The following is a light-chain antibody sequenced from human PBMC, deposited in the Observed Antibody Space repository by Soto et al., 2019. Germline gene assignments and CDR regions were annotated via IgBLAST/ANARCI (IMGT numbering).Light chain of an antibody. CDR3: QQYDSSPKT. J-gene: IGKJ1*01. V-gene: IGKV3-20*01. Sequence: IVLTQAPGGLYFSPCQRSTLSCRASQSVSSSYLAWYQQKPGQAPRLLIYGASSRATGIPDRFSGSGSGTDFTLTISRLEPEDFAVYYCQQYDSSPKTFGQGTKVDIK. CDR2: GAS. CDR1: QSVSSSY.